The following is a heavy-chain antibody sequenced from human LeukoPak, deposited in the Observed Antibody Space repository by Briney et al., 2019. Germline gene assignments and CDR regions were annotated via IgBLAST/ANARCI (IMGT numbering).Heavy chain of an antibody. CDR1: GYTLTELS. CDR3: ATDQGYYYYYGMDV. J-gene: IGHJ6*02. CDR2: FDPEDGET. Sequence: ASVKVSCKVSGYTLTELSMHWVRQAPGKGLEWMGGFDPEDGETIYAQKFQGRVTMTEDTSTDTAYMELSSLRSEDTAVYCCATDQGYYYYYGMDVWGQGTTVTVSS. V-gene: IGHV1-24*01.